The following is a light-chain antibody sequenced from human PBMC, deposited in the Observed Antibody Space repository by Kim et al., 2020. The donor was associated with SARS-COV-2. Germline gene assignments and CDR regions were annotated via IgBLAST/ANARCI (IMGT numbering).Light chain of an antibody. Sequence: QSALTQPASVSGSPGQSITISCTGTSSDFGGYNYVSWYQQHPGKAAKLMIYDVTNRPSGVSNRFSGSKSGNTASLTISGVQAEDEADYYCCSYAGSRTFVFRTGTKVT. CDR2: DVT. CDR3: CSYAGSRTFV. J-gene: IGLJ1*01. CDR1: SSDFGGYNY. V-gene: IGLV2-14*03.